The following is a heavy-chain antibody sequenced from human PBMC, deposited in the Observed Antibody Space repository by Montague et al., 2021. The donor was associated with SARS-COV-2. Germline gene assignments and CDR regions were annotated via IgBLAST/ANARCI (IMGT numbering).Heavy chain of an antibody. CDR1: GGSISSYY. CDR3: ARDLDSFYGMDV. CDR2: IYYSGST. J-gene: IGHJ6*02. Sequence: SETLSLTCTVSGGSISSYYWSWIRQPPGKGLEWIGYIYYSGSTNCNPSLKSRVTISVDTSKNQFSLKLSSATAADTAVYYCARDLDSFYGMDVWGQGTTVTVSS. V-gene: IGHV4-59*12.